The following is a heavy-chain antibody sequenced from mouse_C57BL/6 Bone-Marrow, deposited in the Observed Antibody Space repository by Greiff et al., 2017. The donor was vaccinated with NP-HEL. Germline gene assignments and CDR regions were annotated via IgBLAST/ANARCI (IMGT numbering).Heavy chain of an antibody. V-gene: IGHV1-52*01. CDR3: ARRVYYSNYPYWYFDV. D-gene: IGHD2-5*01. CDR2: IDPSGSET. J-gene: IGHJ1*03. CDR1: GYTFTSYW. Sequence: QVQLQQPGAELVRPGSSVKLSCKASGYTFTSYWMHWVKQRPIQGLEWIGNIDPSGSETHYNQKFKYKATLTVDKSSSTAYMQLSSLTTDDSAVYYCARRVYYSNYPYWYFDVWGTGTTVTVSS.